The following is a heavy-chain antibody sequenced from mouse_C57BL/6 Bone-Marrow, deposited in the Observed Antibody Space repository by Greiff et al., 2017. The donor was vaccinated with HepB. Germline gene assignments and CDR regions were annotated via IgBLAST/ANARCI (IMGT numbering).Heavy chain of an antibody. CDR1: GYTFTSYW. CDR3: ARAPFYAMDY. Sequence: QVQLQQPGAELVRPGSSVKLSCKASGYTFTSYWMHWVKQRPIQGLEWIGNIDPSDSETHYNQKFKDKATLTVDKSSSTAYMQLRSLTSEDSAVYYCARAPFYAMDYWGQGTSVTVSS. J-gene: IGHJ4*01. CDR2: IDPSDSET. V-gene: IGHV1-52*01.